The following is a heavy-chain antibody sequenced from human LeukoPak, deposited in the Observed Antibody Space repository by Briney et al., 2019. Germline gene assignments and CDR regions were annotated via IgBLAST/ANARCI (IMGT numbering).Heavy chain of an antibody. D-gene: IGHD2-21*02. CDR2: FDPEDGET. CDR3: ATVVVTEKAFDI. V-gene: IGHV1-24*01. J-gene: IGHJ3*02. CDR1: GYTFTGYY. Sequence: GASVKVSCEASGYTFTGYYMHWVRQAPGKGLEWMGGFDPEDGETIYAQKFQGRVTMTEDTSTDTAYMELSSLRSEDTAVYYCATVVVTEKAFDIWGQGTVVTVSS.